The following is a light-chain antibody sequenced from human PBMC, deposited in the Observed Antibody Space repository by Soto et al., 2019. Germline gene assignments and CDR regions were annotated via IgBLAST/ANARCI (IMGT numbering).Light chain of an antibody. V-gene: IGLV2-14*03. J-gene: IGLJ2*01. Sequence: QSVLTQPACVSGSPGQSISISCTGTSSDVGGYNYVSWYQHHPGKAPKLMIFDVTNRPSGVSNRFSGSKSDNTASLTISGLQAEDEADYYCSSYTTSHTRLFGGGTKLTVL. CDR1: SSDVGGYNY. CDR2: DVT. CDR3: SSYTTSHTRL.